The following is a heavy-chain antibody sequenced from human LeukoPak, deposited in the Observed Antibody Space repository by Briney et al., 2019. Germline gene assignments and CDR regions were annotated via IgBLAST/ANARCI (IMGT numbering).Heavy chain of an antibody. CDR2: INHSGST. V-gene: IGHV4-34*01. Sequence: SETLSLTCAVYGGSFSGYYWSWIRQPPGKGLEWIGEINHSGSTNYNPSLKSRVTISVDTSKNQFSLKLSSVTAADTAVYYCASAYCSGGSCSSADYWGQGTLVTASS. CDR3: ASAYCSGGSCSSADY. CDR1: GGSFSGYY. J-gene: IGHJ4*02. D-gene: IGHD2-15*01.